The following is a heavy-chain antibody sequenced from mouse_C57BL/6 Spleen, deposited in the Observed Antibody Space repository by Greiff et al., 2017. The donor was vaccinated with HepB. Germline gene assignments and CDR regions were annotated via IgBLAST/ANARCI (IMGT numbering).Heavy chain of an antibody. CDR2: IDPSDSYT. V-gene: IGHV1-50*01. Sequence: QVQLQQSGAELVKPGASVKLSCKASGYTFTSYWMQWVKQRPGQGLEWIGEIDPSDSYTNYNQKFKGKATLTVDTSSSTAYMQLSSLTSEDSAVYYCARRDSPYYAMDYWGQGTSVTVSS. CDR3: ARRDSPYYAMDY. J-gene: IGHJ4*01. D-gene: IGHD3-3*01. CDR1: GYTFTSYW.